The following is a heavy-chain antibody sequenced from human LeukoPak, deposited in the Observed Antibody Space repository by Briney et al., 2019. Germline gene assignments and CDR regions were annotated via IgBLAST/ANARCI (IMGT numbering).Heavy chain of an antibody. CDR2: INHSGST. CDR1: GGSFSGYY. D-gene: IGHD3-10*01. CDR3: ARLGVTQDAFDI. J-gene: IGHJ3*02. Sequence: PSETLSLTCAVYGGSFSGYYWSWIRQPPGKGLEWIGEINHSGSTNYNPSLKSRVTISVDTSKNQFSLKLSSVTAADTAVFYCARLGVTQDAFDIWGQGTMVTVSS. V-gene: IGHV4-34*01.